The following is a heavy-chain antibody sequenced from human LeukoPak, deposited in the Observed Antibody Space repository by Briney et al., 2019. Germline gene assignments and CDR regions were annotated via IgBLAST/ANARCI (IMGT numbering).Heavy chain of an antibody. CDR2: IYYSGST. CDR3: ARFNSSYYGSGNYYTPNYFDY. Sequence: SETLSLTCTVSGGSITSYYWSWIRQPPGKGLEWIAYIYYSGSTYYNPSLKSRVTISVDTSKNQFSLKLSSVTAADTAVYYCARFNSSYYGSGNYYTPNYFDYWGQGTLVTVSS. J-gene: IGHJ4*02. V-gene: IGHV4-59*01. CDR1: GGSITSYY. D-gene: IGHD3-10*01.